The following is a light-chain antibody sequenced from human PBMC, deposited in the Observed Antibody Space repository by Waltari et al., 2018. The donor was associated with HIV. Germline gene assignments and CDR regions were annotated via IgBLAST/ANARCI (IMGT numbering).Light chain of an antibody. Sequence: QAGLTQPSSLSEGFGQTATLTSTGNHYNVGNEGAVWVQQFQGHPPNRLSYRRDKRPSGIPERLFASRSGDIASLNSSGLQPEDEAVYYCSAWDSSLNVWIIGEGTRLTVL. CDR1: HYNVGNEG. CDR3: SAWDSSLNVWI. J-gene: IGLJ2*01. V-gene: IGLV10-54*01. CDR2: RRD.